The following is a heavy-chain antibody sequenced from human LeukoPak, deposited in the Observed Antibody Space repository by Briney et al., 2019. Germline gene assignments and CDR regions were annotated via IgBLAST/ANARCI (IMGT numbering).Heavy chain of an antibody. D-gene: IGHD3-10*01. CDR1: GFTFSSYG. J-gene: IGHJ4*02. CDR2: IRYGGSNK. Sequence: GGSLRLSCAASGFTFSSYGMHWVRQAPGKGLEWVAFIRYGGSNKYYADSVKGRFTISRDNSKNTLYLQMNSLRAEDTAVYYCAKAISKYGSGSWFDYWGQGTLVTVSS. CDR3: AKAISKYGSGSWFDY. V-gene: IGHV3-30*02.